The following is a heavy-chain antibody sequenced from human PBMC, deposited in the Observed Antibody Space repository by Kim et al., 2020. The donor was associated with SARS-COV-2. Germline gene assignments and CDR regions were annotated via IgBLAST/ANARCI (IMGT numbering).Heavy chain of an antibody. D-gene: IGHD6-6*01. CDR1: GFTFSNAW. CDR3: TTGGDSSSLY. Sequence: GGSLRLSCAASGFTFSNAWMNWVRQAPGKGLEWVGHIKSKTDGGTTDYAAPVKGRFTISRDDSKNTLYLQMNSLKTEDTAVYYCTTGGDSSSLYWGQGTL. J-gene: IGHJ4*02. CDR2: IKSKTDGGTT. V-gene: IGHV3-15*01.